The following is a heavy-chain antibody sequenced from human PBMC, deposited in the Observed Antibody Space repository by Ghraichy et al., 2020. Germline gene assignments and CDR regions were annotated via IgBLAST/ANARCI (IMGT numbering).Heavy chain of an antibody. CDR1: GFTFSSYA. V-gene: IGHV3-30*04. Sequence: GESLNISCAASGFTFSSYAMHWVRQAPGKGLEWVAVISYDGSNKYYADSVKGRFTISRDNSKNTLYLQMNSLRAEDTAVYYCAREAYSSGWYAALWYWGQGTLVTVSS. D-gene: IGHD6-19*01. CDR3: AREAYSSGWYAALWY. CDR2: ISYDGSNK. J-gene: IGHJ4*02.